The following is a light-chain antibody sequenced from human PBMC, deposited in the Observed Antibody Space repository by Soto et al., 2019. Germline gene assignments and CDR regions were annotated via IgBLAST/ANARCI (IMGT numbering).Light chain of an antibody. CDR1: SSDVGGYNY. V-gene: IGLV2-8*01. J-gene: IGLJ1*01. CDR2: EVS. CDR3: DSYTSSSSYG. Sequence: QSVLTQPPSASGSPGQSVTISCTGTSSDVGGYNYVSWYQQQPGKAPRLMIYEVSKRPSGVPDRFSGSKSGNTASLTVSGLQADDEADYYCDSYTSSSSYGFGTGTKVTVL.